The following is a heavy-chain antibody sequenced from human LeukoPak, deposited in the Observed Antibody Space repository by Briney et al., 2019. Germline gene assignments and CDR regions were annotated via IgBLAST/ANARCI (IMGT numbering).Heavy chain of an antibody. D-gene: IGHD3-10*01. Sequence: SETLSLTCAVYGGSFSGYYWSWIRQPPGKGLEWIGEINHSGSTNYNPSLKSRVTISVDTSKNQFSLKLSSVTAADTAVYYCAISYYGSGSYPVYYYMDVWGKGTTVTVSS. CDR2: INHSGST. CDR3: AISYYGSGSYPVYYYMDV. J-gene: IGHJ6*03. V-gene: IGHV4-34*01. CDR1: GGSFSGYY.